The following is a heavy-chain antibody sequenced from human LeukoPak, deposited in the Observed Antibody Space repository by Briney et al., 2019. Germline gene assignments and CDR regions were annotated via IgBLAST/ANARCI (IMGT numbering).Heavy chain of an antibody. CDR1: GGSISSSNW. V-gene: IGHV4-4*02. J-gene: IGHJ4*02. D-gene: IGHD3-3*01. CDR3: ARETGKVTIFGVVMPSVLYFDY. CDR2: IYHSGST. Sequence: PSETLSLTCTVSGGSISSSNWWSWVRQPPGKGLEWIGEIYHSGSTNYNPSLKSRVTISVDKSKNQFSLKLSSVTAADTAVYYCARETGKVTIFGVVMPSVLYFDYWGQGTLVTVSS.